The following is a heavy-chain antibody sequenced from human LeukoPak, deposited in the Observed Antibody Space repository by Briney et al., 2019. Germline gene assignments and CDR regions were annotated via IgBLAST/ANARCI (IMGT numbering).Heavy chain of an antibody. CDR3: ARGRVWFGVRYFDY. CDR2: ICHSGST. V-gene: IGHV4-38-2*02. CDR1: GYSISSGYY. Sequence: PSETLSLTCTVSGYSISSGYYWGWIRPPPGKGLEWIGSICHSGSTYYNPSLKSRVTISVDTSKNQFSLKLSSVTAADTAVYYCARGRVWFGVRYFDYWGQGTLVTVSS. J-gene: IGHJ4*02. D-gene: IGHD3-10*01.